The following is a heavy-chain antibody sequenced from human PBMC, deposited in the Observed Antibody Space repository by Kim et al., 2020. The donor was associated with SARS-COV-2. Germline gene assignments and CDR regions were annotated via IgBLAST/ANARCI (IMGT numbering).Heavy chain of an antibody. CDR1: GFTFSTYG. Sequence: GGSLRLSCAASGFTFSTYGMHWVRQAPGKGLEWVALISYDGSNKYYADSVKGRFTISRDNSKNTLYLQMNSLRTEDTAVYYCAKNGGVWSGWKSKEFEYWGQGTLVTVSS. V-gene: IGHV3-30*18. J-gene: IGHJ4*02. D-gene: IGHD3-3*01. CDR3: AKNGGVWSGWKSKEFEY. CDR2: ISYDGSNK.